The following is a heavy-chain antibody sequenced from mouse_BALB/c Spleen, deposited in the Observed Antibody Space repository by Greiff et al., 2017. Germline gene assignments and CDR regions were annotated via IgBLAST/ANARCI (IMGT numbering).Heavy chain of an antibody. CDR2: ILPGSGST. V-gene: IGHV1-9*01. CDR3: AKGNRYDPYAMDY. Sequence: QVQLQQSGAELMKPGASVKISCKATGYTFSSYWIEWVKQRPGHGLEWIGEILPGSGSTNYNEKFKGKATFTADTSSNTAYMQLSSLTSEDSAVYYCAKGNRYDPYAMDYWGQGTSVTVSS. D-gene: IGHD2-14*01. J-gene: IGHJ4*01. CDR1: GYTFSSYW.